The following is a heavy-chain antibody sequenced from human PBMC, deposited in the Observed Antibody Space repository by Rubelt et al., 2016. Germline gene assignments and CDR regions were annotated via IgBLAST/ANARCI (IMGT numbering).Heavy chain of an antibody. CDR3: AREGSEGSIDY. Sequence: EVQLVESGGGLVQPGFTFSSYWMSWVRQAPGKGLEWVANIKQDGSEKYYVDSVKGRFTISRDNAKNTLYLQMNSLRAEDTAVYYCAREGSEGSIDYWGQGTLVTVSS. CDR1: FTFSSYW. J-gene: IGHJ4*02. CDR2: IKQDGSEK. D-gene: IGHD2/OR15-2a*01. V-gene: IGHV3-7*01.